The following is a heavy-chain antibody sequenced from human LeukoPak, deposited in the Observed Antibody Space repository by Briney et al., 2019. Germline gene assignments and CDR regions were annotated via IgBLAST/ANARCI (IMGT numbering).Heavy chain of an antibody. D-gene: IGHD6-13*01. CDR1: GYTFTSYG. CDR3: ARDHSSWYYFDY. J-gene: IGHJ4*02. Sequence: ASVKVSCKASGYTFTSYGISWVRQAPGQGLEWMGWISAYNGNTNYAQKLQGRVTMTTDTSTSTAYMELSSLRSEDTAVYYCARDHSSWYYFDYWGQGTLVTVSS. V-gene: IGHV1-18*01. CDR2: ISAYNGNT.